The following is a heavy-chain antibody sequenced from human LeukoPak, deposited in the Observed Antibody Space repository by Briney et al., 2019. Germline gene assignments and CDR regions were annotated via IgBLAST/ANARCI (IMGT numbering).Heavy chain of an antibody. CDR3: PRDVGSLRSYYFDY. D-gene: IGHD1-26*01. CDR2: IYSGGST. V-gene: IGHV3-66*02. J-gene: IGHJ4*02. Sequence: GGSLRLSCAASGFTVSSNYMSWVRQAPGKGLEWVSVIYSGGSTYYADSVKGRFTISRDNSKNTLYLQMNSLRAEDTAVYYCPRDVGSLRSYYFDYWGQRTLATVSS. CDR1: GFTVSSNY.